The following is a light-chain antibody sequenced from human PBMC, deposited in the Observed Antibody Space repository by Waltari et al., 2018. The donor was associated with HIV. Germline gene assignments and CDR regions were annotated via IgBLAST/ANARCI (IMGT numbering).Light chain of an antibody. CDR2: FFS. Sequence: SDVLTQAPAVSVAPGETATISCAGHNIGDKSVHWYQQKPGQSPILVIPFFSERPSGTPERFSGARSGNTATLTISRVEAGDEADYHCQMWNGDSFHPGVFGGGTRLTVL. CDR1: NIGDKS. V-gene: IGLV3-21*04. J-gene: IGLJ3*02. CDR3: QMWNGDSFHPGV.